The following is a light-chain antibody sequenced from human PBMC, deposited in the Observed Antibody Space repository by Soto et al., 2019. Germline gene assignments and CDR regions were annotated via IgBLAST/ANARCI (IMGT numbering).Light chain of an antibody. CDR3: QQRRSWPPTIT. V-gene: IGKV3-11*01. J-gene: IGKJ5*01. Sequence: EIVLTQSPATLSLSPGERATLSCRASQSVKTFLVWYQQRPGQAPRLLIYGASHRAAGIPARFSGSGSGTEFTLTISSLEPEDFAVYYCQQRRSWPPTITFGQGTRLENK. CDR1: QSVKTF. CDR2: GAS.